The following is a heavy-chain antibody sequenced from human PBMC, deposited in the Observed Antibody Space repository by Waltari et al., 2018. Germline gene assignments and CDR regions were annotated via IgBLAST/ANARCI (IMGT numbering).Heavy chain of an antibody. Sequence: QVQLQESGPGLVKPSETLSLTCTVSGGSISSYYWSWNRQPPGKGLDWFGYIYYSGSTNYNPSLKSRVTISVDTSKNQFSLKLSSVTAADTAVYYCAREDYGDYVGGYWYFDLWGRGTLVTVSS. CDR1: GGSISSYY. D-gene: IGHD4-17*01. CDR2: IYYSGST. CDR3: AREDYGDYVGGYWYFDL. J-gene: IGHJ2*01. V-gene: IGHV4-59*01.